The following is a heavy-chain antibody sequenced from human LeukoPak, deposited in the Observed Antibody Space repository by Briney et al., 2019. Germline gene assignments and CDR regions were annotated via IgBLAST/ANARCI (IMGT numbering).Heavy chain of an antibody. CDR1: GFTFSSYA. Sequence: GRSLRLSCAASGFTFSSYAMHWVRQAPGKGLEWVAVISYDGSNNYYADSVKGRFTISRDNSKNTLYLQMNSLRAEDTAVYYCAGALMSPFDPWGQGTLVTVSS. V-gene: IGHV3-30*01. J-gene: IGHJ5*02. D-gene: IGHD2-8*01. CDR3: AGALMSPFDP. CDR2: ISYDGSNN.